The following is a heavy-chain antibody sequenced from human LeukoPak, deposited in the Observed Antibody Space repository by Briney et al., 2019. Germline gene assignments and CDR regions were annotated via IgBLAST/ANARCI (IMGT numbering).Heavy chain of an antibody. Sequence: GASVKVSCKASGYTFTGYHMHWVRQAPGQGLEWMGWINPNSGGTNYAQKFQGRVTMTRDTSISTAYMELSRLRSDDTAVYYCARVITGSLTPYDYWGQGTLVTVSS. CDR3: ARVITGSLTPYDY. CDR2: INPNSGGT. D-gene: IGHD1-20*01. J-gene: IGHJ4*02. CDR1: GYTFTGYH. V-gene: IGHV1-2*02.